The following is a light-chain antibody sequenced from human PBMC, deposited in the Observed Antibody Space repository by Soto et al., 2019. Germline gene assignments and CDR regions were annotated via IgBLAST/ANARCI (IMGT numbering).Light chain of an antibody. CDR1: SSDVGGYNY. CDR3: SSYTSSSTV. Sequence: QSALTQPASVSGSPGQSITISCTGTSSDVGGYNYVSWYQQHPGKAPKLMIYEVSNRPSGVSNRFSGSKSGNTASLTISGLQDEDEADYYCSSYTSSSTVFGTGTKLTVL. CDR2: EVS. J-gene: IGLJ1*01. V-gene: IGLV2-14*01.